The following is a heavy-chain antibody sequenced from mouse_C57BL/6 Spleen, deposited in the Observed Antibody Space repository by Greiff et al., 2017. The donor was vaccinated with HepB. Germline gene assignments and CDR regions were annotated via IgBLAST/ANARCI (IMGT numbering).Heavy chain of an antibody. CDR2: IDPSDSYT. CDR1: GYTFTSYW. J-gene: IGHJ4*01. V-gene: IGHV1-59*01. CDR3: ARSHLLLRLDY. Sequence: QVQLQQPGAELVRPGTSVKLSCKASGYTFTSYWMHWVKQRPGQGLEWIGVIDPSDSYTNYNQKFKGKATLTVDTSSSTAYMQLSSLTSEDSAVYYCARSHLLLRLDYWGQGTSVTVSS. D-gene: IGHD1-1*01.